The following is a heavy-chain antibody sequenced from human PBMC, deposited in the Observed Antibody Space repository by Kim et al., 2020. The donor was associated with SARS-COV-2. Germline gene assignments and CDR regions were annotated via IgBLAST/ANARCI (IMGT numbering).Heavy chain of an antibody. J-gene: IGHJ6*03. V-gene: IGHV3-21*01. Sequence: GGSLRLSCAASGFTFSSYSMNWVRQAPGKGLEWVSSISSSSSYIYYADSVKGRFTISRDNAKNSLYLQMNSLRAEDTAVYYCARDGDTEDWGLRFGDYYYYMDVWGKGTTVTVSS. CDR1: GFTFSSYS. CDR3: ARDGDTEDWGLRFGDYYYYMDV. D-gene: IGHD5-12*01. CDR2: ISSSSSYI.